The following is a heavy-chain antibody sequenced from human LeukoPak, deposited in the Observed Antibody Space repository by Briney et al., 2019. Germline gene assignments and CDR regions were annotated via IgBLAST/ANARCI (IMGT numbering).Heavy chain of an antibody. V-gene: IGHV3-7*03. CDR2: INQDGSVK. D-gene: IGHD3-16*02. CDR3: AATLDPFDY. J-gene: IGHJ4*02. CDR1: GFTFSSYW. Sequence: GGSLRLSYAASGFTFSSYWMSWVRQAPGKGLEWVANINQDGSVKYYVDSVKGRFTISRDNAKNSLYLQMNSLRAEDTAVYYCAATLDPFDYWGQGTLVTVSS.